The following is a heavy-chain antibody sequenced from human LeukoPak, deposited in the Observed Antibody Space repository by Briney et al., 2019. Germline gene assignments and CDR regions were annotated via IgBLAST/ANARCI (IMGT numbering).Heavy chain of an antibody. V-gene: IGHV4-4*07. CDR2: IYTSGST. D-gene: IGHD2-2*01. CDR3: ARQLGYCSSTSCYYYGMDV. Sequence: SETLSLTCTVSGGSISSYYWSWIRQPAGKGLEWIGRIYTSGSTNYNPSLKSRVTMSVDTSKNQFSLKLSSVTAADTAVYYCARQLGYCSSTSCYYYGMDVWGQRTTVTVSS. J-gene: IGHJ6*02. CDR1: GGSISSYY.